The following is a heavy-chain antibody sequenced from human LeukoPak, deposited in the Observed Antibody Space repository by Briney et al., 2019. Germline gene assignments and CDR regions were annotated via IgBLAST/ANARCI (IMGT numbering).Heavy chain of an antibody. CDR2: INWKTGNG. Sequence: HSGRSLRLSCAVSGFNFDDYAMHWVRQASGRGLEWVSGINWKTGNGIYADSVKGRFTISRDNAKNSLYLQMSSLRAEDTALYYCTRRAARWQFDLWGRGTLLTVSS. D-gene: IGHD5-24*01. CDR3: TRRAARWQFDL. J-gene: IGHJ2*01. V-gene: IGHV3-9*01. CDR1: GFNFDDYA.